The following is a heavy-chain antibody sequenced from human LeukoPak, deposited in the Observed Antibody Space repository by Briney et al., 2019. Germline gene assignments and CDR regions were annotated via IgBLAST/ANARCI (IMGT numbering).Heavy chain of an antibody. Sequence: GASVKVSCKPSRYTFTSYDINWVRQATGQGLEGMGWMNPNSGNTGYAQKYQGRVTMTRNPSISTAYMELSSLRSEDTVVYYCASNLGYCSGGSCYSFGYWGQGTLVTVSS. V-gene: IGHV1-8*01. J-gene: IGHJ4*02. D-gene: IGHD2-15*01. CDR1: RYTFTSYD. CDR3: ASNLGYCSGGSCYSFGY. CDR2: MNPNSGNT.